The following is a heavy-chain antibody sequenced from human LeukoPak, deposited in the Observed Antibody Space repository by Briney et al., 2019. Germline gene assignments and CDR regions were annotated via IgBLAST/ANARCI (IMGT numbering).Heavy chain of an antibody. Sequence: PSQALSLTCTVSGGSISSGSYYWGWIRQPAGKGLEWIGRIYTSGSTNYNPSLKSRVTISVDTSKNQFSLKLSSVTAADTAVYYCARHLVVGRFDPWGQGTLVTVSS. D-gene: IGHD3-10*01. CDR1: GGSISSGSYY. CDR2: IYTSGST. CDR3: ARHLVVGRFDP. V-gene: IGHV4-61*02. J-gene: IGHJ5*02.